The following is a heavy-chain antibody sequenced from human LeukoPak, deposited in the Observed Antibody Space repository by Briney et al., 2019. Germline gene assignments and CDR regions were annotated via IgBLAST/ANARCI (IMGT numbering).Heavy chain of an antibody. Sequence: NASQTLSLTCTVSGGSISSGGYYWSWIRQPPGKGLEWIGYIYHSGSTYYNPSLKSRVTISVDTSKNRFSLKLSSVTAADTAVYYCAREPRTTVTHHWYFDLWGRGTLVTVSS. D-gene: IGHD4-17*01. J-gene: IGHJ2*01. V-gene: IGHV4-30-2*05. CDR1: GGSISSGGYY. CDR2: IYHSGST. CDR3: AREPRTTVTHHWYFDL.